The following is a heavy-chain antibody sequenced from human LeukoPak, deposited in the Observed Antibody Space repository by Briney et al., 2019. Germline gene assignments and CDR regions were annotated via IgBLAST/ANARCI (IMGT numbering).Heavy chain of an antibody. V-gene: IGHV1-2*02. CDR2: INPNGGGT. CDR1: GYTFTDYY. J-gene: IGHJ4*02. Sequence: ASVKVSCKASGYTFTDYYTHWVRQAPGQGLEWMGCINPNGGGTNYAQKFQGRVTMTRDTSINTAYMELSSLRSDDTAVYYCARDGRSGWHYFDHWGQGTLVTVSS. CDR3: ARDGRSGWHYFDH. D-gene: IGHD6-19*01.